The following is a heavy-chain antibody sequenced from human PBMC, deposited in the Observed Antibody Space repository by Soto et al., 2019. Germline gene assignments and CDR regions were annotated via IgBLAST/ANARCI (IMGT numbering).Heavy chain of an antibody. J-gene: IGHJ4*02. V-gene: IGHV1-69*01. CDR3: ASLITVDIVATSYFDY. Sequence: QVQLVQSGAEVKKPGSSVKVSCKASGGTFSSYAISWVRQAPGHGLEWMGGIIPIFGTANYAQKFQGRVTITAEESTSRAYMELSSLRSEDTAVYYWASLITVDIVATSYFDYWGQGTLVTVSS. D-gene: IGHD5-12*01. CDR1: GGTFSSYA. CDR2: IIPIFGTA.